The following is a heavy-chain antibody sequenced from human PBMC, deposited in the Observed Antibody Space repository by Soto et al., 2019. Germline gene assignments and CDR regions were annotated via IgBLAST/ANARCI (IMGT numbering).Heavy chain of an antibody. CDR1: GDSFTSYW. CDR3: ARLSIRYVFWTSSYNYYGADV. J-gene: IGHJ6*04. Sequence: GESLKISCKGSGDSFTSYWIGWVRQMPGKGLEWMGRIDPSDFTTSYSPSFQGHVTISSDKSISTVHLHWSRLMASDTATYYCARLSIRYVFWTSSYNYYGADVWGNGTTGTVSS. D-gene: IGHD3-3*01. V-gene: IGHV5-10-1*01. CDR2: IDPSDFTT.